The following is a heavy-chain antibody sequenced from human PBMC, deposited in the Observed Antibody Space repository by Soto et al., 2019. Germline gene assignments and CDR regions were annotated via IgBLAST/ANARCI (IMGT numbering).Heavy chain of an antibody. Sequence: NPSETLSLTCVVYDGSLTEYHWSWVRQAPGKGLEWIGEVSHHGTSHYNPSLGSRVIMSFDTSKDQFSLTLQSVTAADTGIYYCARGQSAVDVSFPTPVPFDPWGPGTPVTVSS. V-gene: IGHV4-34*01. CDR2: VSHHGTS. J-gene: IGHJ5*02. D-gene: IGHD1-1*01. CDR1: DGSLTEYH. CDR3: ARGQSAVDVSFPTPVPFDP.